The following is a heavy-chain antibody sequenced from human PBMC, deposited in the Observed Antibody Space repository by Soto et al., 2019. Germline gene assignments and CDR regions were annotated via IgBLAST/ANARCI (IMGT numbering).Heavy chain of an antibody. V-gene: IGHV1-18*01. CDR2: ISAYNGNT. J-gene: IGHJ6*02. CDR1: GYTFTSYG. D-gene: IGHD3-3*01. Sequence: QVQLVQSGAEVKKPGASVKVSCKASGYTFTSYGISWVRQAPGQGLEWMGWISAYNGNTNYAQKLQGRVTMTTDTSTSTADMELRSLRSDDTAGYYCARDRGPKYYDFWSGYYPGYYGMDVWGQGTTVTVSS. CDR3: ARDRGPKYYDFWSGYYPGYYGMDV.